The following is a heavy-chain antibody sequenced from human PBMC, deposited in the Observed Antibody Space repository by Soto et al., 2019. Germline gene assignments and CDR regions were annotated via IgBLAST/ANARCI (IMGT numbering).Heavy chain of an antibody. CDR2: INPNGGST. CDR3: ARGLGLGAC. V-gene: IGHV1-46*01. J-gene: IGHJ1*01. Sequence: QVQLVQSGAEVKKPGASVKVSCKASGYTFSSYYIHWVRQAPGQGLEWIGIINPNGGSTNYAQNCKGRLTVTRDTSTVTVYMDLCALASDDTAMYYCARGLGLGACWGQGTLVTVSS. CDR1: GYTFSSYY. D-gene: IGHD3-9*01.